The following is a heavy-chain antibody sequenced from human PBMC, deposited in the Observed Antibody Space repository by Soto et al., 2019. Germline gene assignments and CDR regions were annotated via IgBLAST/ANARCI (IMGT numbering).Heavy chain of an antibody. CDR2: IYSSGST. CDR1: GFTFSNAW. V-gene: IGHV3-53*01. Sequence: PGGSLILSCAASGFTFSNAWMSWVRQAPGKGLEWVGRIYSSGSTYYADSVKGRFTISRDNFKNTLYLQMNSLRAEDTAVYYCARGYSYTQPVFDYWGLGTLVTVS. D-gene: IGHD5-18*01. CDR3: ARGYSYTQPVFDY. J-gene: IGHJ4*02.